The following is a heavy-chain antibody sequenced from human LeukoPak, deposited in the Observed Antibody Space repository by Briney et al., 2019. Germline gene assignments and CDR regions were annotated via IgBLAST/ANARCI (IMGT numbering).Heavy chain of an antibody. CDR2: IYSGGST. J-gene: IGHJ5*02. CDR1: GFTVSSNY. V-gene: IGHV3-53*01. Sequence: PRGSLRLSCAASGFTVSSNYMSWVRQAPGKGLEWVSVIYSGGSTYLADSVKGRFTISRDNSKNALYLQMNSLRAEDTAVYYCARDLRFDPWGQGTLVTVSS. CDR3: ARDLRFDP.